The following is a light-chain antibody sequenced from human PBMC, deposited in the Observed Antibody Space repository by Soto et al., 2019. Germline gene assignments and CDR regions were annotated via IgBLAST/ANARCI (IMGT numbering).Light chain of an antibody. V-gene: IGKV3-20*01. CDR3: RNLGTPPRT. CDR2: GAS. J-gene: IGKJ1*01. Sequence: EIVLTQSPGTLSLSPGESATLSCRASQSVDRNYLAWYQQRPGQAPRLLIYGASSSATGIPPRFSGSGSGTEFVITISGLEAEDFAVYYRRNLGTPPRTFGQGTKVETK. CDR1: QSVDRNY.